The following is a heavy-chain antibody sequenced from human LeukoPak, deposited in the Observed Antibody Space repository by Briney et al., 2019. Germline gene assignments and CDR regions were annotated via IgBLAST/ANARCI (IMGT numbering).Heavy chain of an antibody. V-gene: IGHV3-30*18. J-gene: IGHJ4*02. Sequence: GGSLRLSCAASGFTFSSYGMHWVRQAPGKGLEWVAAISYDGRNKEYVDSVKGRFTISRDNSKNTLYLQMNSLRAEDTAVYNCAKDRGYSHGFDYWGQGTLVPVSS. D-gene: IGHD5-18*01. CDR1: GFTFSSYG. CDR3: AKDRGYSHGFDY. CDR2: ISYDGRNK.